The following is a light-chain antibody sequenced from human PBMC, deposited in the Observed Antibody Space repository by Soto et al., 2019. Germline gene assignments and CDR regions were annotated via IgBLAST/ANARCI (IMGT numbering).Light chain of an antibody. CDR2: GVS. Sequence: DIVLTQSAATLSVSPGDRVTLSCRASESLFGFLAWYQQKPGQAPRLLMYGVSTRATGIPARFSGGGSATDFTLTISSLQSEDSAFYFGQSYNDWPFASGLGTRLEI. V-gene: IGKV3-15*01. J-gene: IGKJ2*01. CDR1: ESLFGF. CDR3: QSYNDWPFA.